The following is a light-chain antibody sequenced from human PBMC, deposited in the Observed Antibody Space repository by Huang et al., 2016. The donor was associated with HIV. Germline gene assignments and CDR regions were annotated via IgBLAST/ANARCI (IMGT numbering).Light chain of an antibody. CDR1: QSVSTN. CDR2: GTS. V-gene: IGKV3-15*01. Sequence: EIVMTQSPATLPVSPGERATLSCRASQSVSTNLAWYQQIPGHAPRLLIYGTSNRATGLPDRFSGSGSGTEFTLTISSLQSEDFAVYYCQQYDKWPCTFGQGTKLEIK. CDR3: QQYDKWPCT. J-gene: IGKJ2*02.